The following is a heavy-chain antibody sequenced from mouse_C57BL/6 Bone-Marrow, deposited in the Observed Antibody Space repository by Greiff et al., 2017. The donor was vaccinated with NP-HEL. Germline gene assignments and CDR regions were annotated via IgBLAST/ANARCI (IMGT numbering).Heavy chain of an antibody. V-gene: IGHV2-5*01. CDR2: IWRGGST. Sequence: QVQLQQSGPGLVQPSQSLSITCTVSGFSLTSYGVHWVRQSPGKGLEWLGVIWRGGSTDYNAAFMSSLSITKDNYTSQAFFQLNSLQADDTAIYCCANYPCRLEELRDDWGQGTALTVAS. CDR1: GFSLTSYG. J-gene: IGHJ2*01. CDR3: ANYPCRLEELRDD. D-gene: IGHD6-1*01.